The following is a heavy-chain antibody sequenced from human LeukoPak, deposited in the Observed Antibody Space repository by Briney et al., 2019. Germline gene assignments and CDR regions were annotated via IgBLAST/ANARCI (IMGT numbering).Heavy chain of an antibody. D-gene: IGHD3-3*01. Sequence: PSETLSLTCTVSGGSISSHYWSWIRQPPGKGLEWIGYIYYSGSTNYNPSLKSRVTISVDTSKNQFSLKLSSVTAVDTAVYYCARGLLRFLERSHDDYYFDYWGQGTLVTVSS. CDR2: IYYSGST. J-gene: IGHJ4*02. CDR1: GGSISSHY. V-gene: IGHV4-59*11. CDR3: ARGLLRFLERSHDDYYFDY.